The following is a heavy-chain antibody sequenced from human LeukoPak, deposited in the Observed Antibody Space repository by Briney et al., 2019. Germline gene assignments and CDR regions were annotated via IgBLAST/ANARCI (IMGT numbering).Heavy chain of an antibody. CDR2: INPNGGGT. CDR3: ARGRVVVPATLTY. CDR1: GYTFSGYY. V-gene: IGHV1-2*02. Sequence: GASVKVSCKASGYTFSGYYMHWVRQAPGQGLEWMGWINPNGGGTNYAQKFQGRVTMTRDTSISTAYMELNRLRSDDTAVYYCARGRVVVPATLTYWGQGTLVTVSS. J-gene: IGHJ4*02. D-gene: IGHD2-2*01.